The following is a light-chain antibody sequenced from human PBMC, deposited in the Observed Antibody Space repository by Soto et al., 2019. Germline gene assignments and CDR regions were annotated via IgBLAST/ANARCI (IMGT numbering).Light chain of an antibody. CDR3: SSFTSNRIYV. CDR2: GVT. J-gene: IGLJ1*01. CDR1: SSDVGAYNY. Sequence: QSVLTQPASVSGSPGQSITISCTGTSSDVGAYNYVSWYQQYPGKAPKLMIYGVTNRPSGVSNRFSGSKSGLTASLTISGLQPEDEADYYCSSFTSNRIYVFGPGTKVTVL. V-gene: IGLV2-14*01.